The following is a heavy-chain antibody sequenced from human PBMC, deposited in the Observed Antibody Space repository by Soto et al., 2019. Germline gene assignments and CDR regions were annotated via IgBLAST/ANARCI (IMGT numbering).Heavy chain of an antibody. CDR1: GGTFSSYA. CDR3: ARDYSSGWRNFDY. CDR2: IIPIFGTA. V-gene: IGHV1-69*13. J-gene: IGHJ4*02. Sequence: SVKVSCKASGGTFSSYAISWVRQAPGQGLEWMGGIIPIFGTANYAQKFQGRVTITADESTSTAYMELSSLRSEDTAVYYCARDYSSGWRNFDYWGQGTLVTVSS. D-gene: IGHD6-19*01.